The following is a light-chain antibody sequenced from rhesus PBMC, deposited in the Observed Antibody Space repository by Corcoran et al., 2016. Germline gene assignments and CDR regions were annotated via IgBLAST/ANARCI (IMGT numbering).Light chain of an antibody. CDR2: AAS. CDR3: QQHNSHPLT. Sequence: DIQMTQSPSSLSASVGDRVTITCRASQTISSYLAWYQQKPGKVPKLLIYAASTLQSGVPSGFIGSGSGTDFTLTISSLQPEYFATYYCQQHNSHPLTFGGGTKGELK. J-gene: IGKJ4*01. CDR1: QTISSY. V-gene: IGKV1-44*03.